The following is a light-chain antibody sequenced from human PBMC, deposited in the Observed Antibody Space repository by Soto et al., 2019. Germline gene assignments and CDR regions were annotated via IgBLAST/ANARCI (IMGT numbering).Light chain of an antibody. V-gene: IGLV2-14*01. CDR3: SSLTGSTPLYV. CDR1: SGDVGGYNY. CDR2: EVR. Sequence: QSVLTQPASLSGSPGQSITISCTGTSGDVGGYNYVSWYQQHPGKAPKPMIYEVRNRPSGVSNRFSGSKSGNTASLTISGLQAEDEADYYCSSLTGSTPLYVFGTGTKVTVL. J-gene: IGLJ1*01.